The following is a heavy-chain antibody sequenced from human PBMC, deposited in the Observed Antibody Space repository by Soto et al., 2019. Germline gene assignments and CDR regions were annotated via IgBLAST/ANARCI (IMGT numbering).Heavy chain of an antibody. CDR1: GFTFSSYW. D-gene: IGHD6-19*01. Sequence: PGGSLRLSCAASGFTFSSYWMSWVRQAPGKGLEWVANIKQDGSEKYYVDSVKGRFTISRDNAKNSLYLQMNSLRAEDTAVYYCARDYGIAVAGRYYYYGMDVWGQGTTVTVSS. CDR2: IKQDGSEK. J-gene: IGHJ6*02. CDR3: ARDYGIAVAGRYYYYGMDV. V-gene: IGHV3-7*05.